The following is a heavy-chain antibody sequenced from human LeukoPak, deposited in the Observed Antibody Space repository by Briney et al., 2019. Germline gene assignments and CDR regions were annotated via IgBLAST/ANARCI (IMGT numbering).Heavy chain of an antibody. D-gene: IGHD3-16*02. CDR1: GGTFSSYA. CDR3: ARDLGRLGELSFDY. J-gene: IGHJ4*02. V-gene: IGHV1-69*04. Sequence: SVKVSCKASGGTFSSYAISWVRQAPGQGLEWMGRVIPILGIANYAQKFQGRVTITADKSTSTAYMELSSLRSEDTAVYYCARDLGRLGELSFDYWGQGTLVTVSS. CDR2: VIPILGIA.